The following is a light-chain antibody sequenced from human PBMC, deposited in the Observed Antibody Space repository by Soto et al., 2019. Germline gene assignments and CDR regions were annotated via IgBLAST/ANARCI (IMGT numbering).Light chain of an antibody. CDR1: SDDIGSYNR. CDR2: EVT. CDR3: SSYTTSKRGSGV. J-gene: IGLJ1*01. Sequence: QSALTQPASVSGSPGQSITISCTGTSDDIGSYNRVSWYQQHPGKAPKLIIYEVTDRPSGVSNRFSGSKSGNTASLTISGLQAEDEAEYYCSSYTTSKRGSGVFGTGTKVTVL. V-gene: IGLV2-14*01.